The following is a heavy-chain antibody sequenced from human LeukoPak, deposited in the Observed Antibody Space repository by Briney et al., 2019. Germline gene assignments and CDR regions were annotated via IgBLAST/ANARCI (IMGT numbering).Heavy chain of an antibody. D-gene: IGHD3-22*01. V-gene: IGHV1-24*01. Sequence: GASVKVSCKVSGYTLTELSMHWVRQAPGKGLEWMGGFDPEDGETIYAQKFQGRVTMTRDTSTSTVYMELSSLRSEDTAVYYCARGGASGRWYYYDSSRPENRYDYWGQGTLVTVSS. CDR2: FDPEDGET. CDR1: GYTLTELS. CDR3: ARGGASGRWYYYDSSRPENRYDY. J-gene: IGHJ4*02.